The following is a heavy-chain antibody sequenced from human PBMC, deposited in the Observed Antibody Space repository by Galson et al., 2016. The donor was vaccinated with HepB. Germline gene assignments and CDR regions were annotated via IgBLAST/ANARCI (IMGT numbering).Heavy chain of an antibody. J-gene: IGHJ3*02. V-gene: IGHV3-7*03. D-gene: IGHD5-24*01. CDR1: GFTFSTYW. CDR2: IKKDESVK. Sequence: SLRLSCAASGFTFSTYWMSWVRQAPGKGLEWVANIKKDESVKNYVDSVKGRFTISRDNAKNSLYLQMNSLTAEDTAVYYCANDGSYFYHNSFHIWGQGT. CDR3: ANDGSYFYHNSFHI.